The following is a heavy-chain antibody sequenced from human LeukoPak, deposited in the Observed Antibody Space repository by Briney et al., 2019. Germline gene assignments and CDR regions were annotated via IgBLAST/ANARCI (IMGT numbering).Heavy chain of an antibody. CDR3: ATPSMYYYDSSGAPLYWYFDL. CDR2: ISVYNGNT. V-gene: IGHV1-18*01. J-gene: IGHJ2*01. CDR1: GFTFTSYG. D-gene: IGHD3-22*01. Sequence: ASMKGSCTASGFTFTSYGISSVRQAPGQGLEWMGWISVYNGNTNYAQKRQCRVTMTTDTSTSTAYMELRSLRSEDTAVYYCATPSMYYYDSSGAPLYWYFDLWGRGTLVTVSS.